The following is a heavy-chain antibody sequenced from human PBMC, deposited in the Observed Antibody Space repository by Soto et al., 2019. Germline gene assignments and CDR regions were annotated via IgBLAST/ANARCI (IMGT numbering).Heavy chain of an antibody. V-gene: IGHV3-21*01. CDR3: ARETRYYDILPDLIDS. CDR1: GFTFSSYS. J-gene: IGHJ4*02. D-gene: IGHD3-9*01. CDR2: ISSSSSYI. Sequence: LSLTCAASGFTFSSYSMNWVRQAPGKGLEWVSSISSSSSYIYYADSVKGRFTISRDNAKNSLYLQMNSLRAEDTAVYYCARETRYYDILPDLIDSWGQGTLVPAPQ.